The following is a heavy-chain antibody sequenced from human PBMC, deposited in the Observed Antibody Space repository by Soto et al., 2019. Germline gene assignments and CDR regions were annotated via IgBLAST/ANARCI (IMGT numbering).Heavy chain of an antibody. V-gene: IGHV4-39*07. J-gene: IGHJ4*02. Sequence: PSETLSLTCTVSGGSISSGGYYWSWIRQPPGKGLEWIGEINHSGSTNYNPSLKSRVTISVDTSKNQFSLKLSSVTAADTAVYYCASRVATPFDYWGQGTLVTVSS. D-gene: IGHD5-12*01. CDR1: GGSISSGGYY. CDR2: INHSGST. CDR3: ASRVATPFDY.